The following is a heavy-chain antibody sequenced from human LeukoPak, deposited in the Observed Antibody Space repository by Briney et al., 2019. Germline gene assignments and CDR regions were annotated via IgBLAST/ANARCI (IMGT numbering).Heavy chain of an antibody. CDR1: GGSINDWSW. J-gene: IGHJ3*02. D-gene: IGHD1-1*01. V-gene: IGHV4-4*02. CDR3: VVQSATYRAFDI. CDR2: IYHSGDT. Sequence: SETLSLTCAVSGGSINDWSWWSRVRQPPGRGLEWIGQIYHSGDTTYNPSLKSRVTISVDKSKNQFSLKVNSVTAADTAVYYCVVQSATYRAFDIWGQGTMVTVSS.